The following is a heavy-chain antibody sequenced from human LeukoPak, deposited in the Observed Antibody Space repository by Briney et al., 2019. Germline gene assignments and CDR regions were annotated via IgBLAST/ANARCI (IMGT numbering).Heavy chain of an antibody. CDR2: IYHSGST. CDR1: GYSISSGYY. V-gene: IGHV4-38-2*01. J-gene: IGHJ4*01. Sequence: SETLSLTCAVSGYSISSGYYWGWIRQPPGEGLEWIGSIYHSGSTYYNPSLKSRVTISVDTSKNQFSLKLSSVTAADTAVYHCARRGGDFWSGYFDYWGHRTLVTVSS. D-gene: IGHD3-3*01. CDR3: ARRGGDFWSGYFDY.